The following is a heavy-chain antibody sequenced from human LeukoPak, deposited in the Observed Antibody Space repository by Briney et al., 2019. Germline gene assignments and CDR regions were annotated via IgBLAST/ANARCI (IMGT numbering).Heavy chain of an antibody. CDR1: GFTFSSYG. D-gene: IGHD6-19*01. V-gene: IGHV3-23*01. Sequence: GGSLRLSCAASGFTFSSYGMSWVRQAPGKGREWVSVISLSGGSTYYAYSVKGRFTISRDNPKNTLYLQMNSLRAEDTAVYYCAKASGIAVAGDSYFYMDAWGKGTTVTISS. CDR2: ISLSGGST. J-gene: IGHJ6*03. CDR3: AKASGIAVAGDSYFYMDA.